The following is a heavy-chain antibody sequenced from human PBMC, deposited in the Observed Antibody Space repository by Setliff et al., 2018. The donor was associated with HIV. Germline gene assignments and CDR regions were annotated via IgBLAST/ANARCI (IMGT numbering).Heavy chain of an antibody. V-gene: IGHV4-59*08. CDR3: ARHASDYYDRSGFPPGFDY. J-gene: IGHJ4*02. CDR2: IFYNGGS. Sequence: SETLSLTCTVSGGSMRSNYWSWIRRPPGKGLEWIGYIFYNGGSNYNPSLKSRVTISVDTSKNQFSLKLTSVTAADTAVYYCARHASDYYDRSGFPPGFDYRGQGALVTVSS. CDR1: GGSMRSNY. D-gene: IGHD3-22*01.